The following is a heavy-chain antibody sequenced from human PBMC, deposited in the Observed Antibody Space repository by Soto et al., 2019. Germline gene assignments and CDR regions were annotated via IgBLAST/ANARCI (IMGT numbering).Heavy chain of an antibody. CDR3: ARGDYGTGGYPFPYFDF. CDR1: GYSFTGYY. D-gene: IGHD2-8*02. Sequence: HEHLVQSGAEVKRPGASLKVSCKASGYSFTGYYIHWVRQAPGQGLEWMGWSNPDSGATNCAQNFQGRVTLTSDTSISTASMDLTSLTSDDTAVYYCARGDYGTGGYPFPYFDFWGQGTLVIVSS. J-gene: IGHJ4*02. CDR2: SNPDSGAT. V-gene: IGHV1-2*02.